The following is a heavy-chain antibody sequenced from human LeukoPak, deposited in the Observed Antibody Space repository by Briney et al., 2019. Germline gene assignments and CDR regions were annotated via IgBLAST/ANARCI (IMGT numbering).Heavy chain of an antibody. V-gene: IGHV3-20*04. CDR2: INWNGGST. J-gene: IGHJ4*02. CDR1: GFTFDG. Sequence: PGGSLRLSCAASGFTFDGMSWVRQAPGKGLEWVSYINWNGGSTDYADSVKGRFTISRDNAKNSLYLQMNSLRAEDTALYYCAREIYDSSGSDYWGQGTLVTVSS. D-gene: IGHD3-22*01. CDR3: AREIYDSSGSDY.